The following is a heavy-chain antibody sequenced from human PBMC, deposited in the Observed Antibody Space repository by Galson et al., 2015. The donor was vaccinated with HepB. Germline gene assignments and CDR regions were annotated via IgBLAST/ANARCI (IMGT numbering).Heavy chain of an antibody. CDR2: INTNTGNP. J-gene: IGHJ5*02. V-gene: IGHV7-4-1*02. D-gene: IGHD3-10*01. Sequence: SVKVSCKASGYTFTSYAMNWVRQAPGQGLEWMGWINTNTGNPTYAQGFTGRFVFSLDTSVSTAYLQISSLKAEDTAVYHCAQINGDEENWFDPWGQGTLVTVSS. CDR3: AQINGDEENWFDP. CDR1: GYTFTSYA.